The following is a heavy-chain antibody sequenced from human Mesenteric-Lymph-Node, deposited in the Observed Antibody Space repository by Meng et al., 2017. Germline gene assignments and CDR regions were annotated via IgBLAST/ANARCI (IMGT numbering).Heavy chain of an antibody. V-gene: IGHV1-18*01. D-gene: IGHD2-21*02. CDR2: IRPYNGNT. J-gene: IGHJ4*02. Sequence: QVQWVQSGAEVKKPGASVKVSCKASGYTFGNFGITWVRQAPGQGLEWMGWIRPYNGNTIYAEKLQGRVTMTTDTSTSTVYMELRSLRSDDTAVYYCARDLWPHIVVVTAPSEFWGQGTLVTVSS. CDR1: GYTFGNFG. CDR3: ARDLWPHIVVVTAPSEF.